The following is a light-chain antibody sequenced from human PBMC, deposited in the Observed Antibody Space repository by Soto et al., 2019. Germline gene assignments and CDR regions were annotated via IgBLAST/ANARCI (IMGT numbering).Light chain of an antibody. V-gene: IGKV1-5*03. Sequence: DIQMTQSPSTLSGSVGDRVTITCRASQTISSWLAWYQQKPGKAPKLLIYKASTLKSGVPSRFSGSGSGTEFTLTISRLPPDDFATYYCQHYNRYSEAFGQGTKVELK. CDR2: KAS. J-gene: IGKJ1*01. CDR3: QHYNRYSEA. CDR1: QTISSW.